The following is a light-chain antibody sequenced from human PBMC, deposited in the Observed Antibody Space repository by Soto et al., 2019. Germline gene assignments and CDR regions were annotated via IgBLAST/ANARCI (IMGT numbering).Light chain of an antibody. V-gene: IGKV3-15*01. J-gene: IGKJ1*01. CDR2: GAS. CDR3: QQYNKWPWT. CDR1: QSVSSSN. Sequence: IGLTQSPGTLSLSPGERATLSCRASQSVSSSNLAWYQHKPGRAPGLLIYGASPRATGIPGRFSGSGSGTVFTLTISSLQSEDFGVYYCQQYNKWPWTFGRGTK.